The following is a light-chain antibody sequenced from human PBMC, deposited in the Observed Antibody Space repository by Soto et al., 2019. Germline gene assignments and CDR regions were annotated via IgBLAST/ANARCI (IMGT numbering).Light chain of an antibody. CDR3: QTWGSGLWV. CDR1: SEHNTHA. J-gene: IGLJ3*02. V-gene: IGLV4-69*01. Sequence: QLALTQSPSASASLGASVKLTCTLTSEHNTHAIAWHQQRPGKGPRYLMKLDSDGSHTKGDGVPDRFSGSSSGAERYLTISSLQSEDEADYYCQTWGSGLWVFGGGTKLTVL. CDR2: LDSDGSH.